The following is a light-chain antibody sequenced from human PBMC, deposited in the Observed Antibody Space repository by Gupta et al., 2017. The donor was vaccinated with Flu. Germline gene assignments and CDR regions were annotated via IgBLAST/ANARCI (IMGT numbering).Light chain of an antibody. CDR1: QGCSSF. Sequence: PSLLATAVGDRGTINCRASQGCSSFLAWYQQKPGKAPKRLIYAASTLQSGVPARFSGSGSGTEFTLKISSVEAEDVATYYCKQLKLYPYTFGQGTKLEIK. V-gene: IGKV1-9*01. J-gene: IGKJ2*01. CDR2: AAS. CDR3: KQLKLYPYT.